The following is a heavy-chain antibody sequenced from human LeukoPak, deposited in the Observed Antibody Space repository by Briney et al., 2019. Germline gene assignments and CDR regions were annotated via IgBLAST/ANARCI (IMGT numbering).Heavy chain of an antibody. CDR1: GGSFSGYY. V-gene: IGHV4-34*01. Sequence: PSETLSLTCAVYGGSFSGYYWTWIRQPPGKGLEWIGEINHSGNTNYNPSLKSRVAISVDKSKNQFSLKLSSVTAADTAVYYCASSSGYSSGWSDYWGQGTLVTVSS. CDR2: INHSGNT. CDR3: ASSSGYSSGWSDY. J-gene: IGHJ4*02. D-gene: IGHD6-19*01.